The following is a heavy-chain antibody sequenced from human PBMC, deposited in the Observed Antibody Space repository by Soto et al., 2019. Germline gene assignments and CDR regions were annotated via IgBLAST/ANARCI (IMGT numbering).Heavy chain of an antibody. CDR1: GYTFTSYG. V-gene: IGHV1-18*01. J-gene: IGHJ3*02. D-gene: IGHD2-21*02. Sequence: ASVKVSCKASGYTFTSYGISWVRQAPGRGLEWMGWISAYNGNTNYAQKLQGRVTMTTDTSTSTAYMELRSLRSDDTAVYYCASGGTYCGGDCYSYDDAFDIWGQGTMVTVSS. CDR3: ASGGTYCGGDCYSYDDAFDI. CDR2: ISAYNGNT.